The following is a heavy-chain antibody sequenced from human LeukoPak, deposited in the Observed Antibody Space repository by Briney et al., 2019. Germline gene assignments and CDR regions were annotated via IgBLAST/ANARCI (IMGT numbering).Heavy chain of an antibody. Sequence: GGSLRLSCAASGFTFDDYAMHWVRQAPGKGLEWVSLISGDGGSTYYADSVKGRFTISRDNSKNSLYLQMNSLRTEDTALYYCAKDLLYCGGDCDHPNRVYYIDYWGQGTLVTVSS. CDR2: ISGDGGST. V-gene: IGHV3-43*02. CDR3: AKDLLYCGGDCDHPNRVYYIDY. D-gene: IGHD2-21*02. CDR1: GFTFDDYA. J-gene: IGHJ4*02.